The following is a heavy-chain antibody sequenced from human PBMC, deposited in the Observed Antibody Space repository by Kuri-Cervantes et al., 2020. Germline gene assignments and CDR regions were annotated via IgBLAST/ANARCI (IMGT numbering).Heavy chain of an antibody. CDR2: VYPADSDT. CDR1: GYRFPNYW. CDR3: ASSYDSSGYYSYYFDY. Sequence: GGSLRLSCRVSGYRFPNYWIAWVRQMPDKGLEWMGFVYPADSDTRYSPSFQGQVTISADKSISTAYLQWSSLKASDTAMYYCASSYDSSGYYSYYFDYWGQGTLVTVSS. D-gene: IGHD3-22*01. J-gene: IGHJ4*02. V-gene: IGHV5-51*01.